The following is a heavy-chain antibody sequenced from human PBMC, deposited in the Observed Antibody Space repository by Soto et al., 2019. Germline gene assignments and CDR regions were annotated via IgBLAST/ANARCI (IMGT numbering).Heavy chain of an antibody. Sequence: SETLSLTCTVSGGSISSYYWSWIRQPPGKGLEWIGYIYYSGSTNYNPSLKSRVTISVDTSKNQFSLKLSSVTAADTAVYYCARAPRGNYGCPSYFDYWGQGTLVTVSS. CDR1: GGSISSYY. CDR3: ARAPRGNYGCPSYFDY. D-gene: IGHD3-10*01. J-gene: IGHJ4*02. V-gene: IGHV4-59*01. CDR2: IYYSGST.